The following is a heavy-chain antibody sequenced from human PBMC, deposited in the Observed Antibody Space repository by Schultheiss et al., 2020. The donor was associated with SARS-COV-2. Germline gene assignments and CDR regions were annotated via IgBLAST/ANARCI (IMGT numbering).Heavy chain of an antibody. V-gene: IGHV4-59*01. CDR1: GASISDYH. CDR3: ARGQWLADS. CDR2: IYPTGST. Sequence: SETLSLTCTVSGASISDYHWSWIRQPPGEGLEWIGYIYPTGSTDYNPSLKSRVTISIDTSKSQFSLKLTSVNAADTAVYYCARGQWLADSWGPGTLVTVSS. D-gene: IGHD6-19*01. J-gene: IGHJ4*02.